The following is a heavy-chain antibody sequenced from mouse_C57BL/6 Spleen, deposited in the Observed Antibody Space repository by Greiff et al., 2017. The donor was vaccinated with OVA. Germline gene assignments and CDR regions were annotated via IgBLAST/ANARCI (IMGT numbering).Heavy chain of an antibody. D-gene: IGHD1-1*01. CDR1: GYTFTSYW. CDR3: AREKGYGRPLDY. CDR2: INPGNGGT. V-gene: IGHV1-53*01. Sequence: QVQLQQPGTELVKPGASVKLSCKASGYTFTSYWMHWVKQRPGQGLEWIGNINPGNGGTNYNEKFKSKATLTVDKSSSTAYMQLSSLTSEDSAVYYCAREKGYGRPLDYWGQGTTLTVSS. J-gene: IGHJ2*01.